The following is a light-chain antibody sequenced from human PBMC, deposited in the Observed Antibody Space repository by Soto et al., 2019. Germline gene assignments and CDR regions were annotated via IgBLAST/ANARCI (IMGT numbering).Light chain of an antibody. Sequence: DIPMTQSPSSLSASVGDRVTITCRASQSINSYLNWYQQKPGKAPKLLIYAASSLQSGVPSRFSGSGSGTDFTLTISSLQPEDFATYYCQQSYNTPLYTFGQGTKLEIK. CDR3: QQSYNTPLYT. J-gene: IGKJ2*01. CDR2: AAS. CDR1: QSINSY. V-gene: IGKV1-39*01.